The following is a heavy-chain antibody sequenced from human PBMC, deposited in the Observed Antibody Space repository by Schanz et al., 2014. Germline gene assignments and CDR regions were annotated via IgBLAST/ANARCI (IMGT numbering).Heavy chain of an antibody. CDR3: ARDYAGFDC. J-gene: IGHJ4*02. Sequence: VQLVESGGGVVQPGRSVRLSCAASGFTFSRYAMHWVRQAPGKGLEWVSYISSSSSYIYYADSMKGRFTISRDNAKNSLYLQMNSLRAEDTAVYYCARDYAGFDCWGQGTLVTVSS. CDR1: GFTFSRYA. V-gene: IGHV3-21*01. CDR2: ISSSSSYI. D-gene: IGHD3-16*01.